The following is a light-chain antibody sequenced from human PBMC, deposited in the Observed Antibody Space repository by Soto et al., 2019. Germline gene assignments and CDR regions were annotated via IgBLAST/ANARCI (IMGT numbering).Light chain of an antibody. J-gene: IGKJ1*01. Sequence: DIQMTQSPSTLSASVGDRVTITCRASQSISSGLDWYQQKPGKAPKLLIYKASSLESGVPSRFSGSGSGTEFTLTIRSLQPDDFGTYYCQQYNSYPWTVGQGTNVEL. CDR2: KAS. CDR1: QSISSG. V-gene: IGKV1-5*03. CDR3: QQYNSYPWT.